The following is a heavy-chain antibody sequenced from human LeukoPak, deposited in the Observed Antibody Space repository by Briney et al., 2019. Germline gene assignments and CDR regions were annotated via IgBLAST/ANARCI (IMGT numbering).Heavy chain of an antibody. D-gene: IGHD2-2*01. V-gene: IGHV3-30*18. Sequence: GRSLRLSCAASGFTFNMYGMHWVRQAPGKGLEWVAGISNDGTTKVYADSVKGRFTISRDSSKNSMYLQMNSLRAEDTAVYYCAKAAYCTSTSCHFSGYAQRPLDSWGQGTLVTASS. CDR1: GFTFNMYG. CDR2: ISNDGTTK. J-gene: IGHJ4*02. CDR3: AKAAYCTSTSCHFSGYAQRPLDS.